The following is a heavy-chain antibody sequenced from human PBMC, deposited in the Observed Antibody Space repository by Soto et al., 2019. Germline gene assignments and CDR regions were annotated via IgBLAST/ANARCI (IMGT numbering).Heavy chain of an antibody. D-gene: IGHD1-26*01. CDR1: EFTFSSYW. CDR3: ASETSSGTSDY. J-gene: IGHJ4*02. Sequence: GGSLRLSWAASEFTFSSYWMSWVRQAPGKGLEWVANIKQDGSERYYVDSVKGRFTISRDNAKNSLFLQMNSLRADDTAVYYCASETSSGTSDYWGQGTLVTV. CDR2: IKQDGSER. V-gene: IGHV3-7*03.